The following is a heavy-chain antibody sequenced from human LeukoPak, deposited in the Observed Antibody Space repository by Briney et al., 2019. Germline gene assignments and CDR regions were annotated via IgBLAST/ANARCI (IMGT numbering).Heavy chain of an antibody. CDR1: AFTVSSYA. CDR3: TTLITI. CDR2: ISHDGSNK. V-gene: IGHV3-30*03. Sequence: GGSLRLSCAASAFTVSSYAMHWVRQAPGKGLEWVAVISHDGSNKYYADSVKGRFTISRDNSKNTLYLQMNSMRPEDTAVYHCTTLITIWGQGALVTVSS. J-gene: IGHJ4*02. D-gene: IGHD4-23*01.